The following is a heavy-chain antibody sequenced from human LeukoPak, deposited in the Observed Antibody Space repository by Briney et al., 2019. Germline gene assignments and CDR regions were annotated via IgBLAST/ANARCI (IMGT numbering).Heavy chain of an antibody. V-gene: IGHV4-34*01. D-gene: IGHD3-22*01. J-gene: IGHJ3*02. Sequence: SETLSLTCAVYGGSFSGYYWSWIRQPPGEGLEWIGEINHSGSTNYNPSLRGRVTMSIDTSNNQFSLKLSSVTAADTAVYYCARRTTYYYDSSGYLDIWGQGTMVTVSS. CDR1: GGSFSGYY. CDR2: INHSGST. CDR3: ARRTTYYYDSSGYLDI.